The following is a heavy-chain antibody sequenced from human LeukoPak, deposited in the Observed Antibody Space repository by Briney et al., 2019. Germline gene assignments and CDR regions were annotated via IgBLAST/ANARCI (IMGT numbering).Heavy chain of an antibody. CDR2: MNPNSGNT. Sequence: ASVKVSCKASGYTFTSYDINWVRQATGQGLEWMGWMNPNSGNTGYAQKFQGRVTMTTNTSISTAYMELSSLRSEDTAVYYCARREYGSGSYHVVYWGQGTLVTVSS. CDR1: GYTFTSYD. D-gene: IGHD3-10*01. V-gene: IGHV1-8*01. CDR3: ARREYGSGSYHVVY. J-gene: IGHJ4*02.